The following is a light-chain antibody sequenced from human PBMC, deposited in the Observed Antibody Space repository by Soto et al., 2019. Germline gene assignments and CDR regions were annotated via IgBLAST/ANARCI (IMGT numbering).Light chain of an antibody. Sequence: QSALTQPASVSGSPGQSINISCTGARSDVGDYNYVSWYQEHPGQVPKLIIFEVTTRPSGVSDRFSGSRSGNTASLTISGLQAEDEADYYCLSHTGSRTLFGGGTKLTVL. CDR2: EVT. CDR3: LSHTGSRTL. CDR1: RSDVGDYNY. J-gene: IGLJ3*02. V-gene: IGLV2-14*01.